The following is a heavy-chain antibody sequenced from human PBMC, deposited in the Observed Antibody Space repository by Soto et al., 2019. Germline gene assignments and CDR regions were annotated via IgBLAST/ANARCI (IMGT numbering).Heavy chain of an antibody. CDR1: AYTFTNYW. CDR2: IYPGDSDT. J-gene: IGHJ6*02. CDR3: ARYPTLTDYFFHGMDV. D-gene: IGHD4-17*01. Sequence: GASLKISCKRSAYTFTNYWTVWVRQIPGKGLEWMGIIYPGDSDTRYSPSFQGQVTISADRSISTAYLQWSSLKASDTGMYYCARYPTLTDYFFHGMDVWGQGTTVTVSS. V-gene: IGHV5-51*01.